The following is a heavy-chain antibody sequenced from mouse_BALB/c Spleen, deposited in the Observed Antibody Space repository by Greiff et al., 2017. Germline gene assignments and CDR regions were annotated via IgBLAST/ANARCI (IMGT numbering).Heavy chain of an antibody. CDR3: ARDQRDYSFAY. CDR2: ISDGGSYT. J-gene: IGHJ3*01. CDR1: GFTFSDYY. D-gene: IGHD1-1*02. Sequence: EVKLVESGGGLVKPGGSLKLSCAASGFTFSDYYMYWVRQTPEKRLEWVATISDGGSYTYYPDSVKGRFTISRDNAKNNLYLQMSSLKSEDTAMYYCARDQRDYSFAYWGQGTLVTVSA. V-gene: IGHV5-4*02.